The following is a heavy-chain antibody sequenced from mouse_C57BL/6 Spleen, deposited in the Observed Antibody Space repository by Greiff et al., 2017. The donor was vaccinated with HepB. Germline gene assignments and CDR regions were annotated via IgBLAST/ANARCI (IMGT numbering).Heavy chain of an antibody. J-gene: IGHJ3*01. CDR1: GFNIKDDY. CDR3: TTPYYYGSSSWFAY. Sequence: EVKLVESGAELVRPGASVKLSCTASGFNIKDDYMHWVKQRPEQGLEWIGWIDPENGDTEYASKFQGKATITADTSSNTAYLQLSSLTSEDTAVYYCTTPYYYGSSSWFAYWGQGTLVTVSA. D-gene: IGHD1-1*01. V-gene: IGHV14-4*01. CDR2: IDPENGDT.